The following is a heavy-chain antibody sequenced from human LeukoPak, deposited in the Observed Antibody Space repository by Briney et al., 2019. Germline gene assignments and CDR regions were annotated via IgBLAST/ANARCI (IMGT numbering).Heavy chain of an antibody. V-gene: IGHV4-59*08. D-gene: IGHD2-21*02. CDR3: ARRVVVTVIQEDVFDI. Sequence: SETLSLTCTVSGGSISSYYWSWIRQPPGKGLEWIGYIYDSGSTNYNPSLKSRVTISVDTSKNQFSLKLSSVTAADTAVYYCARRVVVTVIQEDVFDIWGQGTMVTVSS. CDR2: IYDSGST. J-gene: IGHJ3*02. CDR1: GGSISSYY.